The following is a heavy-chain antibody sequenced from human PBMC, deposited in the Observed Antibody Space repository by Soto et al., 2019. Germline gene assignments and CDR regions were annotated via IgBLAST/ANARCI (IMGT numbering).Heavy chain of an antibody. D-gene: IGHD6-13*01. CDR2: INPSGGST. J-gene: IGHJ6*03. CDR3: ARAAAAGTTMGPYYYYYMDV. V-gene: IGHV1-46*03. Sequence: ASAKVSCKASGYTFTSYYMHWVRQAPGQGLEWMGIINPSGGSTSYAQKFQGRVTMTRDTSTSTVYMELSSLRSEDTAVYYCARAAAAGTTMGPYYYYYMDVWGKGTTVTVSS. CDR1: GYTFTSYY.